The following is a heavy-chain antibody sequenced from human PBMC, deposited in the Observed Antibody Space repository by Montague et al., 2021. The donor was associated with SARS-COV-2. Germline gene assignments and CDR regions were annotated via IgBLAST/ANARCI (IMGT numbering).Heavy chain of an antibody. CDR1: GGSISSGGYY. CDR2: IYYSGST. Sequence: TLSLTCTVSGGSISSGGYYWSWIRQLPGKGLEWIGYIYYSGSTYYNPSLKSRVTISVDTSKNQFTLKLSSVTAADTAVYYCARDVGWYSSSWFDYWGQGTLVTVSS. D-gene: IGHD6-13*01. J-gene: IGHJ4*02. CDR3: ARDVGWYSSSWFDY. V-gene: IGHV4-31*03.